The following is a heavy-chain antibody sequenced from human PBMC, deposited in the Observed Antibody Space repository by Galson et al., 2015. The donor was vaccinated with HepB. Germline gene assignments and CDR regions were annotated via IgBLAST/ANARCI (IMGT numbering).Heavy chain of an antibody. J-gene: IGHJ4*01. CDR3: ARQGEWLVFDS. Sequence: LSLTCNVSGASISNRIDYWGWIRQPPGKGLEWIASFYFTGRTHYNPSLKSRVTMSGDTSKNQFSLKLTSVTDADTAVYYCARQGEWLVFDSWGRGTLVVVSS. D-gene: IGHD6-19*01. V-gene: IGHV4-39*01. CDR2: FYFTGRT. CDR1: GASISNRIDY.